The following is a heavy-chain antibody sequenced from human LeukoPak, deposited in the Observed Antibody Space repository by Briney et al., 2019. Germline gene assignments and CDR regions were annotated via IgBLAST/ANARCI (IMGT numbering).Heavy chain of an antibody. CDR3: AKDGISYSRSSEREFDY. Sequence: GGSLTLSCAASGFTFRIYGMHWVRQAPGKGLVWVAVISYDGSNKYFADSVKGRFTISRDNAKNTLYLQMNSLRAEDTAVYYCAKDGISYSRSSEREFDYWGQGTLVTVSS. V-gene: IGHV3-30*18. CDR2: ISYDGSNK. CDR1: GFTFRIYG. D-gene: IGHD6-6*01. J-gene: IGHJ4*02.